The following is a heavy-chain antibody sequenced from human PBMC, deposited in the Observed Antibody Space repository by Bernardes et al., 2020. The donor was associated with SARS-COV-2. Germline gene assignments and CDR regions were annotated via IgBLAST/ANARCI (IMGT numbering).Heavy chain of an antibody. J-gene: IGHJ4*01. CDR3: ARDLGYYGNYYFDY. Sequence: GSLRLSCAASGFTFSSYGMHWVRQAPGKGLEWVGLIWLDGSNKYYVDSVKGRFTISRDNSKNTLYLQMNSLRPEDTAVYYCARDLGYYGNYYFDYWGRGTLVTVSS. CDR2: IWLDGSNK. CDR1: GFTFSSYG. D-gene: IGHD3-16*01. V-gene: IGHV3-33*01.